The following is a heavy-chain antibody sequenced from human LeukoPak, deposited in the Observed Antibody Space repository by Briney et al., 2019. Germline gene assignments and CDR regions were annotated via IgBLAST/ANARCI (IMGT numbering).Heavy chain of an antibody. Sequence: SVKVSCKASGGTFSSYAISWVRQAPGQGLEWMGGIIPIFGTANYAQKFQGRVTITADESTSTAYMELSSLRSEDTAVYYCARVAYYYDRQFDYWGQRTLVTVSS. CDR2: IIPIFGTA. CDR1: GGTFSSYA. D-gene: IGHD3-22*01. V-gene: IGHV1-69*01. J-gene: IGHJ4*02. CDR3: ARVAYYYDRQFDY.